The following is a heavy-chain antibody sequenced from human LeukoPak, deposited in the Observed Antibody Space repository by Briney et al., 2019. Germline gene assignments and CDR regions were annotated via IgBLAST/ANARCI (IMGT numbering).Heavy chain of an antibody. J-gene: IGHJ4*02. V-gene: IGHV4-34*01. D-gene: IGHD5-24*01. CDR3: ARHRGYNPPDN. CDR2: INHSGST. CDR1: GGSFSDYY. Sequence: SETLSLTCAVYGGSFSDYYWSWIRQPPGKGLEWIGEINHSGSTNYNPTLKSRVTISVDTSKNQFSLKLRSVTAADTAVYYCARHRGYNPPDNWGQGTLVTVSS.